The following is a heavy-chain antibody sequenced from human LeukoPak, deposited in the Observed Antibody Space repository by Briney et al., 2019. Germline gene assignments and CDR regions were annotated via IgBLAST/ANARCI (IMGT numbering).Heavy chain of an antibody. CDR1: GYSISSGYY. CDR3: ARDGSGSYSSA. CDR2: IYHSGST. Sequence: SETLSLTCTVSGYSISSGYYWGWIRQPPGKGLEWIGSIYHSGSTYYNPSLKSRVTISVDTSKNQFSLKLSSVTAADTAVYYCARDGSGSYSSAWGQGTLVTVSS. V-gene: IGHV4-38-2*02. D-gene: IGHD3-10*01. J-gene: IGHJ5*02.